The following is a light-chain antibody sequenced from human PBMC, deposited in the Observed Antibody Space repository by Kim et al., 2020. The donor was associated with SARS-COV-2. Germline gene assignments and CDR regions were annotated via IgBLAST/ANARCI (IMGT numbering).Light chain of an antibody. CDR1: QAIDIY. V-gene: IGKV1-39*01. CDR2: AAS. J-gene: IGKJ4*01. CDR3: QQSERSPLT. Sequence: ASVGDRVTITCRASQAIDIYLTWYQQKPGKPPKPLIYAASSLQRGVPSRFSGSGSGTEFTLTISSLRPEDFATYYCQQSERSPLTFGGGTKVDIK.